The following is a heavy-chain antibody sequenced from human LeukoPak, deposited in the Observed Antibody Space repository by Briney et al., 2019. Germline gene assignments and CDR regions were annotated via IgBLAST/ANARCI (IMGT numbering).Heavy chain of an antibody. J-gene: IGHJ4*02. CDR3: AKDYYDSSGYWWGGWPFDY. Sequence: SETLSLTCTVSSGSISSASYYWGWIRQPPGKGLEWIGTIYYSGSTYYNPSLRSRVTISVDTSKNQFSLKLTSVTAADTAVYYCAKDYYDSSGYWWGGWPFDYWGQGTLVTVSS. CDR2: IYYSGST. CDR1: SGSISSASYY. V-gene: IGHV4-39*02. D-gene: IGHD3-22*01.